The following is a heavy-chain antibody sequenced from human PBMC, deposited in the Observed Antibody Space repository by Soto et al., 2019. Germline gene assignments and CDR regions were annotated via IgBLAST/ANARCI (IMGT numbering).Heavy chain of an antibody. CDR1: GFTFSSYG. CDR2: IRGRGDSP. CDR3: AKIHDYFDSSGYTWYFDL. V-gene: IGHV3-23*01. D-gene: IGHD3-22*01. Sequence: EVQLLESGGGLVQPGGSLRLSCAASGFTFSSYGMSWVRQAPGKGREWGSGIRGRGDSPYYADSVAGRFTISKDNSKNTLSLQMNSLRAEDTAVYYCAKIHDYFDSSGYTWYFDLWGRGTLVIVSS. J-gene: IGHJ2*01.